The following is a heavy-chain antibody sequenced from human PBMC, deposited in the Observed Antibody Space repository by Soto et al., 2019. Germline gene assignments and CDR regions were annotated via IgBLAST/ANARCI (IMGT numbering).Heavy chain of an antibody. Sequence: QVQLQELGPGVVEPSQTLSLTCTVSGGSINNNGYFWSWIRQPPGSGLEWIGHIYNSGSTYSNPSLKSRLTISVDKSKNQFSRKLSSVTAADTAVYYCARGPSGDKVDYWGQGTLVTVSS. CDR1: GGSINNNGYF. D-gene: IGHD1-26*01. CDR3: ARGPSGDKVDY. V-gene: IGHV4-30-4*01. CDR2: IYNSGST. J-gene: IGHJ4*02.